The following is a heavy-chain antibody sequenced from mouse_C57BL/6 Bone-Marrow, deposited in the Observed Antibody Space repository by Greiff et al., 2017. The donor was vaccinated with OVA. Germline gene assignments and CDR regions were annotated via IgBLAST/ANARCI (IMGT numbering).Heavy chain of an antibody. CDR2: IRNKANGYTT. J-gene: IGHJ1*03. Sequence: EVMLVESGGGLVQPGGSLSLSCAASGFTFTDYYMSWVRQPPGKALEWLGFIRNKANGYTTEYSASVKGRFTISRDNSQSILYLQMNALRAEDSATYDCASLTTVVDYWYFDVWGTGTTVTVSS. D-gene: IGHD1-1*01. V-gene: IGHV7-3*01. CDR3: ASLTTVVDYWYFDV. CDR1: GFTFTDYY.